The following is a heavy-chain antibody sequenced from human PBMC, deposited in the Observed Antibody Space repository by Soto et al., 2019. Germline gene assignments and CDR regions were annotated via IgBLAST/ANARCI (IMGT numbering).Heavy chain of an antibody. CDR2: INHSGST. J-gene: IGHJ6*02. Sequence: SETLSLTCAVYGGSFSGYYWSWIRQPPGKGLEWIGGINHSGSTNYNPSLKSRVTISVDTSKNQFSLKLSSVTAADTAVYYCAGRSGWSKYYYYGMDVWGQGTTVTVSS. CDR3: AGRSGWSKYYYYGMDV. CDR1: GGSFSGYY. V-gene: IGHV4-34*01. D-gene: IGHD6-19*01.